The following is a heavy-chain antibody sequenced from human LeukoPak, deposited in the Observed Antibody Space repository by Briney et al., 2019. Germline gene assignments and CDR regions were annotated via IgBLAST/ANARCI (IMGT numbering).Heavy chain of an antibody. CDR1: GFTFSSYA. D-gene: IGHD3-22*01. J-gene: IGHJ4*02. CDR2: ISGSGGST. CDR3: AKGLHITMIVVVTSGYFDY. V-gene: IGHV3-23*01. Sequence: GGSRRLSCAASGFTFSSYAMSWVRQAPGKGLEWVSAISGSGGSTYYADSVKGRFTISRDNSKNTLYLQMNSLRAEDTAVYYCAKGLHITMIVVVTSGYFDYWGQGTLVTVSS.